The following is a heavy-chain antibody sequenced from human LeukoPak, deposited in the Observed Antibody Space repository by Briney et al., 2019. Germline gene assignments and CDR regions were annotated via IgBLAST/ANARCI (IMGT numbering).Heavy chain of an antibody. CDR2: ISYDGNNK. CDR1: GFTFSNYP. V-gene: IGHV3-30-3*01. D-gene: IGHD2-15*01. CDR3: ARDEYCSGGSCYFFDY. J-gene: IGHJ4*02. Sequence: GGSLRLSCAASGFTFSNYPIHWVRQAPGKGLEWVALISYDGNNKYYADSVKGRFTISKDNSKNTLYLQMNSLRAEDTAVYYCARDEYCSGGSCYFFDYWGQGTLVTVSS.